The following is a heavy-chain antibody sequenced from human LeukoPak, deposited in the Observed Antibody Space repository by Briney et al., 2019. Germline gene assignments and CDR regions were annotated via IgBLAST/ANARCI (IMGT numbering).Heavy chain of an antibody. CDR1: GGSFSGYY. D-gene: IGHD1-26*01. V-gene: IGHV4-34*01. Sequence: SETLSLTCAVYGGSFSGYYWSWIRQPPGKGLEWIGEINHSGSTNYNPSLKSRVTISVDTSKNQFSLKLSSVTAADTAVYYCAREGRATSAFDYWGQGTLVTVSS. J-gene: IGHJ4*02. CDR2: INHSGST. CDR3: AREGRATSAFDY.